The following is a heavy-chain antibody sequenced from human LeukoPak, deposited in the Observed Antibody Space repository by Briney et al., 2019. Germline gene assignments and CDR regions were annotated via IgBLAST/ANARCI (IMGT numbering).Heavy chain of an antibody. J-gene: IGHJ4*02. CDR3: ARDMGSCYAFDY. CDR2: ISSSSSYI. V-gene: IGHV3-21*01. Sequence: GGSLRLSCAASGFTFSSYSMNWVRQAPGKGLEWVSSISSSSSYIYYADSVKGRFTISRDNAKNSLYLQMNSLRAEDTAVYYCARDMGSCYAFDYWGQGTLVTVSS. CDR1: GFTFSSYS. D-gene: IGHD1-26*01.